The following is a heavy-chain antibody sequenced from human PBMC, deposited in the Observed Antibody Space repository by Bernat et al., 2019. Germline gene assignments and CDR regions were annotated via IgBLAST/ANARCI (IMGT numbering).Heavy chain of an antibody. Sequence: ELQLVESGGGLVQPGGSLRLSCAASGFTFSSYEMNWVRQAPGKGLEWVSYISSSGSTIYYADSVKGRFTISRDNAKNSLYLQMNSLRAEDTAVYYCARTYYDILTGYDSGMDVWGQGTTVTVSS. CDR2: ISSSGSTI. V-gene: IGHV3-48*03. J-gene: IGHJ6*02. D-gene: IGHD3-9*01. CDR3: ARTYYDILTGYDSGMDV. CDR1: GFTFSSYE.